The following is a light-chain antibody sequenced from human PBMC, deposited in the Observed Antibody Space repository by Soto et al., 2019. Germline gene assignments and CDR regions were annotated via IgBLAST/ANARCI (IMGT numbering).Light chain of an antibody. Sequence: DIQMTQSPPSLSASVGDRVTITCRASQNIREYLNWYQQKPGKAPKLLNYAASTLQSGARSRLSGSGSGSAFTLTISSLQPEDFATYYCQQSFTSPFFTFGPGTKVD. V-gene: IGKV1-39*01. CDR3: QQSFTSPFFT. J-gene: IGKJ3*01. CDR2: AAS. CDR1: QNIREY.